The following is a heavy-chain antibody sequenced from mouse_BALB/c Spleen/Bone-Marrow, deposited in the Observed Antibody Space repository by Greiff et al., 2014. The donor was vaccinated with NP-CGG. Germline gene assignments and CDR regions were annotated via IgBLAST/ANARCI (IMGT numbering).Heavy chain of an antibody. V-gene: IGHV1S127*01. CDR2: IDPSDSYT. Sequence: QVQLQQPGAELVKPGAPVKMSCKASGYTFTSYWMHWVKQRPGQGLEWIGVIDPSDSYTSYNQKFKGKATLTVDTSSSTAYMQLSSLTSEDSAVYYCTRWGTTVVAYYAMDYWGQGTSVTVSS. CDR1: GYTFTSYW. J-gene: IGHJ4*01. CDR3: TRWGTTVVAYYAMDY. D-gene: IGHD1-1*01.